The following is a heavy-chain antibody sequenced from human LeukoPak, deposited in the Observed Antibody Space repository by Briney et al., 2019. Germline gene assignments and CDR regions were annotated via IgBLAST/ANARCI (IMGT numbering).Heavy chain of an antibody. CDR1: GFTFSTYG. CDR2: ISGSASGGIT. V-gene: IGHV3-23*01. D-gene: IGHD3-10*01. J-gene: IGHJ4*02. CDR3: ANHRSAFEF. Sequence: GGSLRLSCAASGFTFSTYGMSWVRQSPGKGLEWVSAISGSASGGITNYADSVKGRFTISRDNYKNTLYLQMNSLRVEDTAVYYCANHRSAFEFRGQGTLVTVSS.